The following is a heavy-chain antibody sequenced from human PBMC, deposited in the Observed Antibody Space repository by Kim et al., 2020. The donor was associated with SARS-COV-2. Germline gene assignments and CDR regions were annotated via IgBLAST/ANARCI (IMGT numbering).Heavy chain of an antibody. CDR1: GFTVSSYA. Sequence: GGSLRLSCAASGFTVSSYAMSWVRQAPGKGLEWVSDISGGGSSTYYADSVKGRFTISRDNSKNTLYLQMNSLRAEDTAVYYCVKRSPGTLDYWGQGTLVTVSS. J-gene: IGHJ4*02. V-gene: IGHV3-23*01. CDR2: ISGGGSST. CDR3: VKRSPGTLDY.